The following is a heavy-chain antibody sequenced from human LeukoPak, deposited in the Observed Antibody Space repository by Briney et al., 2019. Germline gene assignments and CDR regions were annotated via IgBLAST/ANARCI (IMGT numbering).Heavy chain of an antibody. CDR3: AKEDCAVDCSTFDY. CDR1: GFTFSRYA. CDR2: ISGSGGTT. Sequence: GGSLRLSCAASGFTFSRYAMSWVRQAPGKGLEWVSAISGSGGTTYYADSVKGRFTISRDNSKSTLYLQMNSLRAEDTAVYYCAKEDCAVDCSTFDYWGQGSLVTVSS. J-gene: IGHJ4*02. V-gene: IGHV3-23*01. D-gene: IGHD2-21*02.